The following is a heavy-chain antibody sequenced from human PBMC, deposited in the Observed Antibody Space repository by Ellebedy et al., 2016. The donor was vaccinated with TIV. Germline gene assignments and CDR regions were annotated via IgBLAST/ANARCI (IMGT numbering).Heavy chain of an antibody. CDR2: VYTSGST. CDR3: ARDTGSGYYVSDSGGFDY. V-gene: IGHV4-4*07. D-gene: IGHD3-3*01. J-gene: IGHJ4*02. CDR1: GGSISSYY. Sequence: SETLSLTCTVSGGSISSYYWTWIRQPAGKGLEWIGRVYTSGSTNYNPSLESRVTMSIDTSKNQFSLKLSSVTAADTAVYYCARDTGSGYYVSDSGGFDYWGQGTLVTVSS.